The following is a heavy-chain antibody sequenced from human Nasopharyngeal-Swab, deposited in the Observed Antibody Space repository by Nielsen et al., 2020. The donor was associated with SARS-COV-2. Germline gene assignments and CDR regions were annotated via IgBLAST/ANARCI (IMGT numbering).Heavy chain of an antibody. V-gene: IGHV4-34*01. J-gene: IGHJ4*02. CDR1: GESFSGHY. D-gene: IGHD5/OR15-5a*01. CDR2: ISHSGST. Sequence: SETLSLTCAVYGESFSGHYWTWIRQPPGKGLEWIGEISHSGSTTYNSSLKSRLAMSVDTSKSQFSLKLNSVTAADTAVYYCARITPSTHNLDYWGQGILVTVSS. CDR3: ARITPSTHNLDY.